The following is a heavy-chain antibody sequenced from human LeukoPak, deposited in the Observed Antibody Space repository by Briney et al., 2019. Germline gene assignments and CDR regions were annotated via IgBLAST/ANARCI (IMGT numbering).Heavy chain of an antibody. Sequence: GGSLRLSCAASGFTFNTYWMHWVRQAPGKGVEWVSRINSDGRSTSNADSVKGRFTISRDNAKNTLYLQMSGLRVEDTAVYYCTRGRYYCDSWGQGTLVTVSS. CDR3: TRGRYYCDS. J-gene: IGHJ4*02. V-gene: IGHV3-74*01. CDR1: GFTFNTYW. CDR2: INSDGRST.